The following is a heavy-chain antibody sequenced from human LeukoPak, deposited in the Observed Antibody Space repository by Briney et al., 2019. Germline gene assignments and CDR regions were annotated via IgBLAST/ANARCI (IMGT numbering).Heavy chain of an antibody. V-gene: IGHV3-64*01. CDR1: GFTSRSYT. D-gene: IGHD4-11*01. CDR3: PRGDYSNAYGRYYYMDV. Sequence: GGALRLSCAASGFTSRSYTMDWLRQGPAKGLEYVSGISRRGGSRYYVNSVKGRFTIPRDNSKNTQYLQMNRLTADDGPVYYCPRGDYSNAYGRYYYMDVWGNGTTVTVSS. J-gene: IGHJ6*03. CDR2: ISRRGGSR.